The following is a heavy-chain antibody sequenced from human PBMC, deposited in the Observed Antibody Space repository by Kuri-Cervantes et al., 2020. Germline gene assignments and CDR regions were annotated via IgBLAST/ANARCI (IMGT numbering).Heavy chain of an antibody. CDR1: GFSFSRYS. CDR2: ISTSSSYI. D-gene: IGHD1-1*01. Sequence: GESLKISCAASGFSFSRYSMNWVRQAPGKGLEWVSSISTSSSYIFYADSVKGRFTISRDNAKNSLYLQMNSLRVEDTALYYCAKSGRVVLELDYWGQGILVTVSS. J-gene: IGHJ4*02. CDR3: AKSGRVVLELDY. V-gene: IGHV3-21*04.